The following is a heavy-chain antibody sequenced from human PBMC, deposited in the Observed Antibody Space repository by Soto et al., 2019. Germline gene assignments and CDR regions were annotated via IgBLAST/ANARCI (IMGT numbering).Heavy chain of an antibody. J-gene: IGHJ4*02. CDR3: AKAQSLVGATSRGYYFDY. D-gene: IGHD1-26*01. V-gene: IGHV3-23*01. Sequence: GSLRLSCAASGFTFSSYAMSWVRQAPGKGLEWVSAISGSGGSTYYADSVKGRFTISRDNSKNTLYLQMNSLRAEDTAVYYCAKAQSLVGATSRGYYFDYWGQGTLVTVSS. CDR1: GFTFSSYA. CDR2: ISGSGGST.